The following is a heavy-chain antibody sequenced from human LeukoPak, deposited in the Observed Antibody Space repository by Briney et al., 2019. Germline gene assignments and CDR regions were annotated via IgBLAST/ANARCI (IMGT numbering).Heavy chain of an antibody. CDR1: GFTFSSYW. V-gene: IGHV3-74*01. CDR2: INSDGSST. D-gene: IGHD3-10*01. Sequence: GGSLRLSCAASGFTFSSYWMHWVRQAPAKGLVWVSRINSDGSSTNYADSVKGRFTISRDNAKNTLHLQMNSLRAEDTAVYYCARGARGSGTASDYWGQGTLVTVSS. CDR3: ARGARGSGTASDY. J-gene: IGHJ4*02.